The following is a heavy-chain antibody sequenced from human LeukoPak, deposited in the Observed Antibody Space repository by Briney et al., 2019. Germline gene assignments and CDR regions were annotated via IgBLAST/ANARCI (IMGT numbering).Heavy chain of an antibody. Sequence: GGSLRLSCAASGFTFRNYGMHWVRQAPGKGLEWVSYISSSSSTIYYADSVKGRFTISRDNAKNSLYLQMNSLRAEDTAVYYCARDRYCSGGSCYPTVYYYYYYMDVWGKGTTVTVSS. CDR3: ARDRYCSGGSCYPTVYYYYYYMDV. J-gene: IGHJ6*03. CDR1: GFTFRNYG. CDR2: ISSSSSTI. D-gene: IGHD2-15*01. V-gene: IGHV3-48*01.